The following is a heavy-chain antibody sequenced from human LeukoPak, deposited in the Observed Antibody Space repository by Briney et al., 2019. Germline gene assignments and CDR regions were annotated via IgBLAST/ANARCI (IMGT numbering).Heavy chain of an antibody. V-gene: IGHV1-2*02. CDR2: INPNSGGT. J-gene: IGHJ1*01. CDR3: ARDVYDSSEYFQH. D-gene: IGHD3-22*01. Sequence: ASVKVSCKASGYTFTGYYMHWVRQAPGQGLEWMGWINPNSGGTNYAQKFQGRVTMTTDTSTSTAYMELRSLRSDDTAVYYCARDVYDSSEYFQHWGQGTLVTVSS. CDR1: GYTFTGYY.